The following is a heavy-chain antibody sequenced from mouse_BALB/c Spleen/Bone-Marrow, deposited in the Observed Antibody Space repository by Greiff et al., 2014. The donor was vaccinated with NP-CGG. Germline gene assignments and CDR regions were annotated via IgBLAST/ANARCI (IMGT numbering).Heavy chain of an antibody. CDR3: ARLDGNYRYAMDY. J-gene: IGHJ4*01. CDR1: GYTFTDYV. V-gene: IGHV1-81*01. D-gene: IGHD2-1*01. Sequence: QVQLQQSGPELVKPGASVEMSCKASGYTFTDYVITWVKQRTGQGLEWIGEIYPGSGSTYYNEKFKGKATLTADKSSNTAYMQLGSLTSEDSAVYFCARLDGNYRYAMDYWGQGTSVTVSS. CDR2: IYPGSGST.